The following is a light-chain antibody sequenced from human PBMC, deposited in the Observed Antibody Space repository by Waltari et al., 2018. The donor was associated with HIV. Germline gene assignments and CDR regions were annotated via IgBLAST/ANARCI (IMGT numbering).Light chain of an antibody. CDR3: QQYEKWPPLT. J-gene: IGKJ2*01. CDR1: QSVGNN. CDR2: SVS. Sequence: EIVMTQSPVTLSASLGERVTLSCRASQSVGNNLAWYQQRPGQAPGVLIYSVSTRAAGVPARFSGSGSGTDFTLTISSLQSEDYAVYFCQQYEKWPPLTFGQGTKLEI. V-gene: IGKV3-15*01.